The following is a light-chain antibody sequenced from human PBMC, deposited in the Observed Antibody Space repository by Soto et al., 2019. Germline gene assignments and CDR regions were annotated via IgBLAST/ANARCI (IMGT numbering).Light chain of an antibody. CDR3: QQSYSIPPP. V-gene: IGKV1-39*01. CDR2: AAS. Sequence: DIPMTQSPSSLSASVGDRVTITCRTRQSINTYLNWYQQKPGQAPKLLIYAASSLQSGVPSRFSGSGSGTDFTLTISSLQPEDFATYYCQQSYSIPPPFGGGTKVEIK. J-gene: IGKJ4*01. CDR1: QSINTY.